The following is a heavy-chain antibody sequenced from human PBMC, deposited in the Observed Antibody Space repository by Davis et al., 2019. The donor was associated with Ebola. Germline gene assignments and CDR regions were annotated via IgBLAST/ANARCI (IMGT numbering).Heavy chain of an antibody. V-gene: IGHV4-59*01. D-gene: IGHD2-2*02. CDR1: GGTISSYY. Sequence: MPSETLSLTCTVSGGTISSYYWSWIRQPPGKGLEWIWYVFYSGINNHNPSLKSRVTTSIDTSKNQFSLMISSVTAADTAVYYCAIGNRAISGYGGQGILVSVSS. CDR3: AIGNRAISGY. J-gene: IGHJ4*02. CDR2: VFYSGIN.